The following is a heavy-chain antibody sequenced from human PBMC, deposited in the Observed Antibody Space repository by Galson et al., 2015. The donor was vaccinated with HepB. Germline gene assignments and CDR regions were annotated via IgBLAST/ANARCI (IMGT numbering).Heavy chain of an antibody. CDR1: GFNFNTYT. Sequence: SLRLPCAASGFNFNTYTMHWVRQAPGKGLEWVSTISSAGSSQYYPDSVKGRFTVSRDNSKNMMYLQVDSLKAEDTAVFYCARDAMGRGSGSYSAFDYWGQGILVTVSS. V-gene: IGHV3-30-3*01. D-gene: IGHD1-26*01. CDR2: ISSAGSSQ. J-gene: IGHJ4*02. CDR3: ARDAMGRGSGSYSAFDY.